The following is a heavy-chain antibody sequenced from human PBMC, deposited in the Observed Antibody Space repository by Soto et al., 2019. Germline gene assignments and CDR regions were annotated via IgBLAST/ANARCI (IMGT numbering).Heavy chain of an antibody. Sequence: QVQLVESGGGVVQPGRSLRLSCAASGFTFSTSAMHWVRQAPGKGLEWVAVMAYDGSNKYYLDSVKGRFSVSRDNVKNTMYLQTSSLTVEDTAVYYCAKGEGSYFDYWGQGTLVTVSS. CDR2: MAYDGSNK. J-gene: IGHJ4*02. D-gene: IGHD3-10*01. V-gene: IGHV3-30*18. CDR1: GFTFSTSA. CDR3: AKGEGSYFDY.